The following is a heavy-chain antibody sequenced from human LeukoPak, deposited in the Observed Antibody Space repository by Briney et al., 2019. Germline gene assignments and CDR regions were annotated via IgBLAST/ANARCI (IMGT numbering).Heavy chain of an antibody. V-gene: IGHV4-30-2*01. CDR3: ARASDSSGYEGIPLDY. CDR1: GGSISSGGYY. Sequence: SETLSLTCTVSGGSISSGGYYWSWIRQPPGKGLEWIGYIYHSGSTYYNPSLKSRVTISVDRSKNQFSLKLSSVTAADTAVYYCARASDSSGYEGIPLDYWGQGTLVTVSS. CDR2: IYHSGST. J-gene: IGHJ4*02. D-gene: IGHD3-22*01.